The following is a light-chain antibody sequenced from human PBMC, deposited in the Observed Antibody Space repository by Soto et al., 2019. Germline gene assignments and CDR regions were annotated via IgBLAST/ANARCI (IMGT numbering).Light chain of an antibody. V-gene: IGKV3-20*01. CDR2: SAS. Sequence: EIVLTQSPGTLSLSPGERATLSCRASQTDTGNYLAWYHQKPGQAPRLLIHSASSRATGIPDRFSASGSGTDFTLTISRLEPEDFAVYYCQQYSASPRTFGQGTRVEIK. CDR3: QQYSASPRT. CDR1: QTDTGNY. J-gene: IGKJ1*01.